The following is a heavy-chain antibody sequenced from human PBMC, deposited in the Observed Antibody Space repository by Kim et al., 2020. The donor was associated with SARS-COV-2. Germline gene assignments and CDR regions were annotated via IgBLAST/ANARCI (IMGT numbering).Heavy chain of an antibody. CDR1: GGSFSGYY. Sequence: SETLSLTCAVYGGSFSGYYWSWIRQPPGKGLEWIGEINHSGSTNYNPSLKSRVTISVDTSKNQFSLKLSSVTAADTAVYYCARGPMNIVVVPAAPLDYWGQGTLVTVSS. J-gene: IGHJ4*02. CDR2: INHSGST. V-gene: IGHV4-34*01. CDR3: ARGPMNIVVVPAAPLDY. D-gene: IGHD2-2*01.